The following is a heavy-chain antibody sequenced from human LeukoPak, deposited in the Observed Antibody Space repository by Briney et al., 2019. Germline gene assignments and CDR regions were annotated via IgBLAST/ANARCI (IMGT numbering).Heavy chain of an antibody. CDR1: GFTFSSYA. V-gene: IGHV3-23*01. CDR3: AKGGSRITIFGVVLMDV. D-gene: IGHD3-3*01. CDR2: ISDSGGST. J-gene: IGHJ6*02. Sequence: GGSLRLSCAASGFTFSSYAMSWVRQAPGKGLEWVSAISDSGGSTYYADSVKGRFAISRDNSKNTLYLQMNSLRAEDTAVYYCAKGGSRITIFGVVLMDVWGQGTTVTVSS.